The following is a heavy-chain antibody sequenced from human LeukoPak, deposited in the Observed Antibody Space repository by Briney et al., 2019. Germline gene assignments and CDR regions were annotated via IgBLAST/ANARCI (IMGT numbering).Heavy chain of an antibody. D-gene: IGHD2-15*01. J-gene: IGHJ3*02. CDR1: GFTVSSSY. CDR2: IFSGGGT. CDR3: ARGGVVYPDSFDI. V-gene: IGHV3-66*01. Sequence: GGSLRLSCAASGFTVSSSYMNWVRQAPGKGLEWVSLIFSGGGTYYADSVKGRFTISRDNCKNTLFLQMNSLRAEDTAVYYCARGGVVYPDSFDIWGRGTMVTVSS.